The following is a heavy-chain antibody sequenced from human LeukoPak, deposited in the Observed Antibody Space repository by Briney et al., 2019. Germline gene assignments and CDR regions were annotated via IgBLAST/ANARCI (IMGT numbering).Heavy chain of an antibody. Sequence: PGGSLRLSCAASGFTFSDYYMSWIRQAPGKGLEWVSYISSSGSTIYYADSVKGRFTISRDNAKNSLYLQMNSLRAEDTAVYYCARGRYCSSTSCYLTRSSSVQHDYWGQGTLVTVSS. J-gene: IGHJ4*02. CDR1: GFTFSDYY. CDR3: ARGRYCSSTSCYLTRSSSVQHDY. V-gene: IGHV3-11*01. CDR2: ISSSGSTI. D-gene: IGHD2-2*01.